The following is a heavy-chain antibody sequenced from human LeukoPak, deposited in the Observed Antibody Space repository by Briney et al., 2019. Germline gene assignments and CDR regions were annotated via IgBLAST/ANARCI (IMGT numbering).Heavy chain of an antibody. Sequence: GGSLRLSCAASGFTFSSYGMHWVRQAPGKGLEWVAFIRYDGSNKYYADSVKGRFTISRDNSKNTLYLQMNSLRAEDTAVYYCARVSRFWFGEFTHMDVWGKGTTVTVSS. CDR1: GFTFSSYG. CDR3: ARVSRFWFGEFTHMDV. V-gene: IGHV3-30*02. CDR2: IRYDGSNK. J-gene: IGHJ6*03. D-gene: IGHD3-10*01.